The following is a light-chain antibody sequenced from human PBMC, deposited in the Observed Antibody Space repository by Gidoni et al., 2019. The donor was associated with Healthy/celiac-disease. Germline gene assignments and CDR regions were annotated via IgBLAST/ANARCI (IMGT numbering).Light chain of an antibody. CDR3: QVWDSSSDHPVV. V-gene: IGLV3-21*02. CDR2: DDS. CDR1: NIGSKR. Sequence: SYLLTQPPSLSVAPGQTARTTCGGNNIGSKRVHWYQQKPGQAPVLVVYDDSDRPTGIPERFAGSNSGNTATLTISRVEAGDEADYYCQVWDSSSDHPVVFGGGTKLTVL. J-gene: IGLJ2*01.